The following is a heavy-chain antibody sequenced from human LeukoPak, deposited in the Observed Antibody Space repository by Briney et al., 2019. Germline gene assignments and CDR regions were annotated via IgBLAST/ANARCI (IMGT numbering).Heavy chain of an antibody. CDR2: IFYSGST. CDR1: GGSISSGDYC. J-gene: IGHJ3*02. CDR3: ARQRYGYGQDAFDI. Sequence: PSETLSLTCTVSGGSISSGDYCWSWIRQPPGKGLEWIGYIFYSGSTYYSPSLKSRVTISVDTSKNQFSLKLSSVTAADTAVYYCARQRYGYGQDAFDIWGQGTMVTVSS. D-gene: IGHD5-18*01. V-gene: IGHV4-30-4*01.